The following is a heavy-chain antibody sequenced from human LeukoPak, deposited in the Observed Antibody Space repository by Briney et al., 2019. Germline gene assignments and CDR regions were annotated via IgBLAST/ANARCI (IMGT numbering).Heavy chain of an antibody. CDR2: MNPNSGNT. CDR1: GYTLTSYD. J-gene: IGHJ6*02. Sequence: ASVKVSCKASGYTLTSYDINWVRQATGQGLEWMGWMNPNSGNTGYAQKFQGRVTMTRNTSISTAYMELSSLRSEDTAVYYCARGLCSSTSCYYYYGMDVWGQGTTVTVSS. V-gene: IGHV1-8*01. D-gene: IGHD2-2*01. CDR3: ARGLCSSTSCYYYYGMDV.